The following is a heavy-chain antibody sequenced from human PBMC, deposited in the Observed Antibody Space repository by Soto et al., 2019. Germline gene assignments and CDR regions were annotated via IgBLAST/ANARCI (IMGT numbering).Heavy chain of an antibody. Sequence: ASVKVSCKASGYTFTSYGISWVRQAPGQGLEWMGWISAYNGNTNYAQKLQGRVTMTTDTSTSTAYMELRSLRSDDTAVYYCARSLFGSYESYYCMDVWSQGTTVTVSS. V-gene: IGHV1-18*01. CDR3: ARSLFGSYESYYCMDV. J-gene: IGHJ6*02. D-gene: IGHD1-26*01. CDR1: GYTFTSYG. CDR2: ISAYNGNT.